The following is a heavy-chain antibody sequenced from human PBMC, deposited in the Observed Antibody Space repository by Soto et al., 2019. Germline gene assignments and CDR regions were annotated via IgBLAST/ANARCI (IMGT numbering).Heavy chain of an antibody. J-gene: IGHJ4*02. CDR2: IKPDGSEK. CDR3: ARALASAGSL. Sequence: EVQLVESGGGLVQPGRSLRLSCAASGFTFSTYWMHWVRQAPGKGLEWVANIKPDGSEKYYVDSVKGRFTISRDNAKNSLSLQMSSLRAEDTAVYYCARALASAGSLWGQGTLVTVSS. V-gene: IGHV3-7*01. D-gene: IGHD6-13*01. CDR1: GFTFSTYW.